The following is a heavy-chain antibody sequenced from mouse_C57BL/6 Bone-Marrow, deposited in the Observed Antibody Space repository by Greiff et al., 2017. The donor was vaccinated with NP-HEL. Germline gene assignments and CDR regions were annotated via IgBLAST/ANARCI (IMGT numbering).Heavy chain of an antibody. J-gene: IGHJ3*01. Sequence: EVQVVESGGGLVQPGGSLKLSCAASGFTFSDYYMYLVRQTPEKRLEWVAYISNGGGSTYYPDTVKGRFTISRDNAKNTLYLQMSRLKAEDTAMYYCARPLSQAWFAYWGQGTLVTVSA. CDR1: GFTFSDYY. CDR3: ARPLSQAWFAY. V-gene: IGHV5-12*01. CDR2: ISNGGGST.